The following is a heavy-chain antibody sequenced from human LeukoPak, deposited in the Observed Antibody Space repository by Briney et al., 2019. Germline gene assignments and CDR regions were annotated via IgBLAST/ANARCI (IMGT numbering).Heavy chain of an antibody. CDR1: GFTFSAFG. D-gene: IGHD3-9*01. CDR3: TKDYCGKFCSAV. J-gene: IGHJ6*02. V-gene: IGHV3-23*01. Sequence: PGGSLRLSCAASGFTFSAFGMNWVRQAPGKGLEWVSTITKGGDSTYYVDSVKGRFTISRDNSKNTLYLQMNSLRAEDTAKYYCTKDYCGKFCSAVWGQGTTVTVSS. CDR2: ITKGGDST.